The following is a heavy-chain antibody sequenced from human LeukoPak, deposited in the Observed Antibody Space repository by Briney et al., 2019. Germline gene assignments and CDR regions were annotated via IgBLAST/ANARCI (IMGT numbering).Heavy chain of an antibody. CDR3: AKVGSGSYNQYYFDY. CDR2: ISYDGSNK. D-gene: IGHD1-26*01. Sequence: GGSLRLSCAASGFIFSSYGMHWVRQAPGKGLEWVAVISYDGSNKYYADSVKGRFTISRDNSKNTLYLQMNSLRAEDTAVYYCAKVGSGSYNQYYFDYWGQGTLVTVSS. CDR1: GFIFSSYG. V-gene: IGHV3-30*18. J-gene: IGHJ4*02.